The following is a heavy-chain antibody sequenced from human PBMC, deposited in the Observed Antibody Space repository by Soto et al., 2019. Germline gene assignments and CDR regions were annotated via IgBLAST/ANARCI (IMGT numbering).Heavy chain of an antibody. CDR2: FIAMLGTP. CDR3: TTDRPSRLRNPRV. D-gene: IGHD4-17*01. CDR1: GGTFGSHG. Sequence: ASVKVSCKASGGTFGSHGIAWVRQAPGQGLEWMGGFIAMLGTPTYAKKVQGRATITADESLTSSYLELRSLRSEDTAVYYCTTDRPSRLRNPRVWGQGTLVTVSS. V-gene: IGHV1-69*13. J-gene: IGHJ4*02.